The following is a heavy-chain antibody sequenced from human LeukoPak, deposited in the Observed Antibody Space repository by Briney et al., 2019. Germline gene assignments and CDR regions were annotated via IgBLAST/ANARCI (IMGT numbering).Heavy chain of an antibody. Sequence: VASVKVSCKASGGTFSSYAISWVRQAPGQGLEWMGGIIPIFGTANYAQKFQGRVTITTDESTSTAYMELSSLRSEDTAVYYCARCLDESGYYIRTNGIRSKYYYYYYMDVWGKGTTVTVSS. CDR3: ARCLDESGYYIRTNGIRSKYYYYYYMDV. J-gene: IGHJ6*03. CDR1: GGTFSSYA. V-gene: IGHV1-69*05. D-gene: IGHD3-3*01. CDR2: IIPIFGTA.